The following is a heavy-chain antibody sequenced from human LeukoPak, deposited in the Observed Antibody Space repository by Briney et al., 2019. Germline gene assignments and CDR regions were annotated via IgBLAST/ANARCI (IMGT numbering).Heavy chain of an antibody. Sequence: PGRSLRLSCTASGLTFRDYTMTCIRQAPGKGWECVAFIKNRADGGTPEYDAAVKCSSTITRDDSKSIAYVQMKSLSTADTAVYYCTRDPRTRYWGQGTLVSVSS. J-gene: IGHJ4*02. CDR1: GLTFRDYT. CDR3: TRDPRTRY. D-gene: IGHD2-8*01. V-gene: IGHV3-49*03. CDR2: IKNRADGGTP.